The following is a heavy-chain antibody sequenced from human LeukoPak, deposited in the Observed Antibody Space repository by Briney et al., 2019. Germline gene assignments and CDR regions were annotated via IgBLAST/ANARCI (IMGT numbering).Heavy chain of an antibody. CDR3: ARNRGGPSLMATIIWGFDY. D-gene: IGHD5-12*01. CDR1: GYSISSGYY. Sequence: PSETLSLTCTISGYSISSGYYWGWIRRPPGKGLEWIGSIYHSGSTYYNPSLKSRVTISVDTSKNQFSLKLSSVTAADTAVYYCARNRGGPSLMATIIWGFDYWGQGTLVTVSS. CDR2: IYHSGST. J-gene: IGHJ4*02. V-gene: IGHV4-38-2*02.